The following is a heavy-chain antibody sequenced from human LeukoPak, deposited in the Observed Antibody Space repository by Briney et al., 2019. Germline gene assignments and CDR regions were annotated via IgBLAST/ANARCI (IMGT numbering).Heavy chain of an antibody. CDR2: INPNSGGT. CDR1: GYTFTGYY. V-gene: IGHV1-2*02. Sequence: ASVNVSCKASGYTFTGYYMHWVRQAPGQGLEWMGWINPNSGGTNYAQKFQGRVTMTRDTSISTAYMELSRLRSDDTAVYYCARDREVTRYTFDIWGQGTMVTVSS. CDR3: ARDREVTRYTFDI. D-gene: IGHD4-23*01. J-gene: IGHJ3*02.